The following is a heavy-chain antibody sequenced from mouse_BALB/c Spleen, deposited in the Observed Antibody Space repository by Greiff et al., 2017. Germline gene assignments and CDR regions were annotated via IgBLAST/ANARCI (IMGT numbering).Heavy chain of an antibody. CDR1: GFNIKDYY. CDR3: ARTQRSPLSDY. D-gene: IGHD3-1*01. CDR2: IDPENGDT. Sequence: EVQLQQSGAELVRSGASVKLSCTASGFNIKDYYMHWVKQRPEQGLEWIGWIDPENGDTEYAPKFQGKATMTADTSSNTAYLQLSSLTSEDTAVYYCARTQRSPLSDYWGQGTTLTVSS. J-gene: IGHJ2*01. V-gene: IGHV14-4*02.